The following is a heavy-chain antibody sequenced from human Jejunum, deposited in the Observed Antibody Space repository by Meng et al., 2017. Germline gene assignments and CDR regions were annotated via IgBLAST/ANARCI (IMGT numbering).Heavy chain of an antibody. D-gene: IGHD6-19*01. J-gene: IGHJ4*02. CDR3: ARHCGYRSGCHQYFDY. Sequence: QLQRQESGPGLVKPSETLSRTCSVSGGSIKDYWGWIRQSPGKGLEWIGTMYYTGTAYYNPSLKSRVTISVDTSENQSSLKLSSVTAADTAVYHCARHCGYRSGCHQYFDYWGQGILVTVSS. CDR1: GGSIKDY. CDR2: MYYTGTA. V-gene: IGHV4-39*01.